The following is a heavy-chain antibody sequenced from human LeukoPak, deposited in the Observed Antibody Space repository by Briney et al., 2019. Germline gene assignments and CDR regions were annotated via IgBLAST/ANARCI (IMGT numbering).Heavy chain of an antibody. Sequence: PSETLSLTCTVSGGSISSYYWSWIRQPPGKGLEWIGYIYYSGSTNYNPSLKSRVTISVDTSKNQFSLKLSSVTAADTAVCYCARGGYGYIGYWGQGTLVTVSS. V-gene: IGHV4-59*01. CDR2: IYYSGST. CDR3: ARGGYGYIGY. CDR1: GGSISSYY. D-gene: IGHD5-18*01. J-gene: IGHJ4*02.